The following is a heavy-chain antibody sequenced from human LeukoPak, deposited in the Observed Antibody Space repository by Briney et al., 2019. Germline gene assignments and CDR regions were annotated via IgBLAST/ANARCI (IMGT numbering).Heavy chain of an antibody. CDR2: INTDGSST. CDR1: GFTFSSYW. Sequence: GGSLRLSCAASGFTFSSYWMHWVRQAPGKGLVWVSRINTDGSSTSYADSVKGRFTISRDNANNSLYLQMSGLRTEDTAVYYCARETAPGGSYYLLGAFDIWGQGTMVTVSS. V-gene: IGHV3-74*01. D-gene: IGHD1-26*01. CDR3: ARETAPGGSYYLLGAFDI. J-gene: IGHJ3*02.